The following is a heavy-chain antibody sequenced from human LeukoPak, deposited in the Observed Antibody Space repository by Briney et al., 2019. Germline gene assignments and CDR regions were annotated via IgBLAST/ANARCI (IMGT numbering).Heavy chain of an antibody. J-gene: IGHJ4*02. CDR2: IIPIFGTA. D-gene: IGHD6-6*01. V-gene: IGHV1-69*05. Sequence: SVKVSXEASGGTFSSYAISWVRQAPGQGLEWMGRIIPIFGTANYAQKFQGRVTITTDESTSTAYMELSSLRSEDTAVYYCARGEYSSSYAGNYWGQGTLVTVSS. CDR1: GGTFSSYA. CDR3: ARGEYSSSYAGNY.